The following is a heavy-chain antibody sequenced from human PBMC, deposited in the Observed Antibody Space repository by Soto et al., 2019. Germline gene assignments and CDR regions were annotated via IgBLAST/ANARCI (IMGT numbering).Heavy chain of an antibody. V-gene: IGHV1-69*13. CDR2: IIPIFGTA. J-gene: IGHJ4*02. CDR1: GGTFSSYA. CDR3: ARDHHRYSGYDYVDY. Sequence: SVKVSCKASGGTFSSYAISWVRQAPGQGLEWMGGIIPIFGTANYAQKFQGRVTITADESTSTAYMELSSLRSEDTAVYYCARDHHRYSGYDYVDYWGQGTLVPVSS. D-gene: IGHD5-12*01.